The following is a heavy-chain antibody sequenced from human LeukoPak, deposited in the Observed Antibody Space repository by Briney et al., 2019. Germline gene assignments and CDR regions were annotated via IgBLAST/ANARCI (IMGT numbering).Heavy chain of an antibody. V-gene: IGHV1-8*03. Sequence: ASVKVSCKASGYTFTSYDINWVRQAPGQGLEWMGWMNPNSGTTGYAQKFQGRVTITRNTSISTAYMELSSLRSEDTAVYYCARTRAKHSGSSDFDYWGQGTLVTVSS. J-gene: IGHJ4*02. CDR1: GYTFTSYD. CDR3: ARTRAKHSGSSDFDY. D-gene: IGHD1-26*01. CDR2: MNPNSGTT.